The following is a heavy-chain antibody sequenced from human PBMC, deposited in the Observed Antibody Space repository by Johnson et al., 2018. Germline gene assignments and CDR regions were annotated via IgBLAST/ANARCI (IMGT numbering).Heavy chain of an antibody. CDR3: ARNPHSSSWYFYYYYYGMDV. J-gene: IGHJ6*02. CDR2: IWYDGSNK. V-gene: IGHV3-33*01. CDR1: GFTFSSYG. Sequence: VQLVETGGGVVQXGRSLRLSCAASGFTFSSYGMHWVRQAPGKGLEWVAVIWYDGSNKYYADSVKGRFPISRDNSKNTLYLQMNSLRAEDTAVYYCARNPHSSSWYFYYYYYGMDVWGQGTTVTVSS. D-gene: IGHD6-13*01.